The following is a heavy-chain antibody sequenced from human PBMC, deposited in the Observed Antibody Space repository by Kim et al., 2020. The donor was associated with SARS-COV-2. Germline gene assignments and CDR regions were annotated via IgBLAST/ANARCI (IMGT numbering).Heavy chain of an antibody. D-gene: IGHD4-17*01. CDR1: GFTFSSYA. J-gene: IGHJ4*02. V-gene: IGHV3-23*01. Sequence: GGSLRLSCAASGFTFSSYAMSWVRQAPGKGLEWVSAISGSGGSTYYADSVKGRFTISRDNSKNTLYLQMNSLRAEDTAVYYCAKDLNPPPFYGDLLLDYWGQGTLVTVSS. CDR2: ISGSGGST. CDR3: AKDLNPPPFYGDLLLDY.